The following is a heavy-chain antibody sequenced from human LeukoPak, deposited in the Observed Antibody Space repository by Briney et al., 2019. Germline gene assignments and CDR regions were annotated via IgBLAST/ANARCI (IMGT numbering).Heavy chain of an antibody. CDR3: ASIWMMGDAFDI. CDR1: GFSLSTSGM. Sequence: SGPTLVKPTQTLTLTCTFSGFSLSTSGMCVGWIRQPPGKGLEWIGSIYHSGSTYYNPSLKSRVTISVDTPKNQFSLKLSSVTAADTAVYYCASIWMMGDAFDIWGQGTMVTVSS. CDR2: IYHSGST. D-gene: IGHD3-3*01. V-gene: IGHV4-38-2*02. J-gene: IGHJ3*02.